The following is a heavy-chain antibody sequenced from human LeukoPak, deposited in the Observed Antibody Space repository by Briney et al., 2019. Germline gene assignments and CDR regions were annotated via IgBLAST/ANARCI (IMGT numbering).Heavy chain of an antibody. CDR3: AREGGFYRPLDY. CDR1: GGSVSSTNW. Sequence: SETLSLTCGVSGGSVSSTNWWTGIRQPLGKGLEWIGEVHLDGRTNFNPSLKSRLTMSVDLSENHVSLKLTSVTAADTAVYYCAREGGFYRPLDYSGQGTLVTVSS. D-gene: IGHD6-25*01. J-gene: IGHJ4*02. V-gene: IGHV4-4*02. CDR2: VHLDGRT.